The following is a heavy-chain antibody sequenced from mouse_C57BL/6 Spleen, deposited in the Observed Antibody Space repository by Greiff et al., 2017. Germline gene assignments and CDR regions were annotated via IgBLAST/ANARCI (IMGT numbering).Heavy chain of an antibody. V-gene: IGHV1-7*01. CDR2: INPSSGYT. J-gene: IGHJ4*01. CDR1: GYTFTSYW. CDR3: ARSLYDHDGRNYYAMDY. D-gene: IGHD2-4*01. Sequence: QVQLQQSGAELAKPGASVKLSCKASGYTFTSYWMHWVKQRPGQGLEWIGYINPSSGYTKYNQKFKDKATLTADKSSSTSYMQLSSLTYEDSAAYYCARSLYDHDGRNYYAMDYWGQGTAVPVSP.